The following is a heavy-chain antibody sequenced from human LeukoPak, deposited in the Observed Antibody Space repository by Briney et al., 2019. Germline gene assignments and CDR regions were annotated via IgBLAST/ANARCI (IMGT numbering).Heavy chain of an antibody. CDR3: ARGGGYASPIDY. CDR1: GGSISTYY. J-gene: IGHJ4*02. CDR2: IYHSGST. Sequence: SETLSLTCTLSGGSISTYYWSWIRQPPGKGLEWIGYIYHSGSTNYSPSLKSQVTISVDRSKNQVSLKLSSVTAAETAVYYCARGGGYASPIDYWGGGALVTV. D-gene: IGHD5-12*01. V-gene: IGHV4-59*01.